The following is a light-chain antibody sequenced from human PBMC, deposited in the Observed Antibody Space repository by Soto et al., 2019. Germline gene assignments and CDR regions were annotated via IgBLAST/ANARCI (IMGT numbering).Light chain of an antibody. CDR3: QQYGSSPELT. CDR1: QSVSSSY. V-gene: IGKV3-20*01. CDR2: GAY. J-gene: IGKJ4*01. Sequence: EIVLTQYFGTLFLSPGERATLSCSASQSVSSSYLAWYQKKPGQAHRLLIYGAYSRATGIPDRFSGIGSGTDFTLTISRLEPEDLALYDGQQYGSSPELTGCGWTKVDI.